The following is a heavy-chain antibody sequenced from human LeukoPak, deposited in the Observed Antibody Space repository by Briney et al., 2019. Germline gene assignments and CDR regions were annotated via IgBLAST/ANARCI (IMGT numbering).Heavy chain of an antibody. CDR3: ARGYIDNLGYSPRSAFDK. CDR2: ISSTSRSSYI. J-gene: IGHJ4*02. CDR1: GFTFSGHW. Sequence: GGSLRLSCAVSGFTFSGHWMFWVRQAPGKGLEWVSSISSTSRSSYIFYAESVEGRFTISRDNTKNSLFLQMNSLIAEDTAVYYCARGYIDNLGYSPRSAFDKWGQGTLVTVSS. V-gene: IGHV3-21*01. D-gene: IGHD3-22*01.